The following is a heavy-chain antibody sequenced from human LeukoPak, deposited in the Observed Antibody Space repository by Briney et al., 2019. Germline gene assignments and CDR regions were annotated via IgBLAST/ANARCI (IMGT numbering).Heavy chain of an antibody. D-gene: IGHD6-13*01. V-gene: IGHV1-2*02. CDR3: AILAAYSSSWYYYYYGMDV. J-gene: IGHJ6*02. CDR2: INPNSGGT. CDR1: GYTFTGYY. Sequence: ASVTVSCKASGYTFTGYYMHWVRQAPGQGLEWMGWINPNSGGTNYAQKFQGRVTMTRDTSISTAYMELSRLRSDDTAVYYCAILAAYSSSWYYYYYGMDVWGQGTTVTVSS.